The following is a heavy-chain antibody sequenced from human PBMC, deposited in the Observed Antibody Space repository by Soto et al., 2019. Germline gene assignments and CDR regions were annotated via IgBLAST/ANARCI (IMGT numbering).Heavy chain of an antibody. V-gene: IGHV4-39*01. Sequence: PSETLALTCTVSGGSISSSSYDWGWIRQPPGKGLEWIGSIYYSGSTYYNPSLKSRVTISVDTSKNQFSLKLSSVTAADTAVYYCACAFYYYDSSGYIPHFDYWGQGTLVTVSS. J-gene: IGHJ4*02. D-gene: IGHD3-22*01. CDR3: ACAFYYYDSSGYIPHFDY. CDR2: IYYSGST. CDR1: GGSISSSSYD.